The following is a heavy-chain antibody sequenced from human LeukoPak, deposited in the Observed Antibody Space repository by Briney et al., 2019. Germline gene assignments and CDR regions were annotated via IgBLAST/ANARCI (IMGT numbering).Heavy chain of an antibody. CDR3: ERDRYYYDSSGYSFDY. D-gene: IGHD3-22*01. CDR1: GYTFTGYY. V-gene: IGHV1-2*02. CDR2: INPNSGGT. J-gene: IGHJ4*02. Sequence: ASVKVSSKASGYTFTGYYMHWERQAPGQGLEWMGWINPNSGGTNYAQKFQGRVTMTRDTSISTAYMELSRLRSDDTAVYYCERDRYYYDSSGYSFDYWGQGTLVTVSS.